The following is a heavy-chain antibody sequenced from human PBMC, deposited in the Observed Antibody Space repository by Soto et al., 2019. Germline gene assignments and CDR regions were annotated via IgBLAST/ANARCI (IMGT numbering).Heavy chain of an antibody. CDR1: GYYFTNYW. J-gene: IGHJ3*01. CDR3: ARRDGSGSYVIYSAFDF. CDR2: IYPADSDT. D-gene: IGHD3-10*01. Sequence: GESLKISCKGSGYYFTNYWIGWVRQMPGKGLEWMGIIYPADSDTRYSPSFQGQVTISADRSIATAYLQWSSLKASDTAMYYCARRDGSGSYVIYSAFDFWGQGTMVTVSS. V-gene: IGHV5-51*01.